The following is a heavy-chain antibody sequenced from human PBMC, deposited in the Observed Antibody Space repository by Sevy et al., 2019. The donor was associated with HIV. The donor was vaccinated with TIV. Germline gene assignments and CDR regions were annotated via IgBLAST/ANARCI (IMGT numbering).Heavy chain of an antibody. CDR3: ARDDASNPRVLDY. CDR1: GGSISSYF. D-gene: IGHD3-3*01. V-gene: IGHV4-59*01. CDR2: IYYTGSA. Sequence: SETLSLTCSVSGGSISSYFWTWFRQPPGKGLEWIGHIYYTGSANYNPSLKSRVTISIDKSKSQFSLNLSSVTAADTAVYYCARDDASNPRVLDYWGQGALVTVSS. J-gene: IGHJ4*02.